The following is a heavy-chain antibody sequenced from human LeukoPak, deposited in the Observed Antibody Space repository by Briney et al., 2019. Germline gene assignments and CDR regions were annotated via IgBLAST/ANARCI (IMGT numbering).Heavy chain of an antibody. CDR3: ARAPREWDYSNLLFDY. CDR2: IYHSGST. V-gene: IGHV4-30-2*01. Sequence: SETLSLTCTVSGGSISSGGYYWSWIRQPPGKGLEWIGYIYHSGSTYYNPSLKSRVTISVDRSKNQFSLKLSSVTAADTAVYYCARAPREWDYSNLLFDYWGQGTLVTVSS. D-gene: IGHD4-11*01. J-gene: IGHJ4*02. CDR1: GGSISSGGYY.